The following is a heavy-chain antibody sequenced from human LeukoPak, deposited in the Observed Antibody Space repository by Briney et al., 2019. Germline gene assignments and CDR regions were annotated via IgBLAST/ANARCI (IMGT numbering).Heavy chain of an antibody. V-gene: IGHV3-74*01. CDR2: VNSDGSST. Sequence: PGGSLRLSCAASGFTFSSYWMHWVHQAPGKGLVWVSRVNSDGSSTSYADSVKGRFTISRDNAKNTLYLQMNSLRAEDTAVYYCARGTMVRGVSAPIDYWGQGTLVTVSS. CDR1: GFTFSSYW. J-gene: IGHJ4*02. CDR3: ARGTMVRGVSAPIDY. D-gene: IGHD3-10*01.